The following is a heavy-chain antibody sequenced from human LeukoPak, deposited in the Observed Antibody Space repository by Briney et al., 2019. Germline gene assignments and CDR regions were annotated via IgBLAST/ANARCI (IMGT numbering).Heavy chain of an antibody. V-gene: IGHV3-21*04. CDR3: AKRSGYTTGWFFDF. CDR2: ISPTSSYM. J-gene: IGHJ4*02. D-gene: IGHD6-19*01. CDR1: GFTFTDFY. Sequence: PGGSLRLSCAASGFTFTDFYMNWVRQAPGKGLEWVSWISPTSSYMYYADSVKGRFTTSRDNSKNTLFLQMNSLRAEDTAVFYCAKRSGYTTGWFFDFWGQGTLVTVSS.